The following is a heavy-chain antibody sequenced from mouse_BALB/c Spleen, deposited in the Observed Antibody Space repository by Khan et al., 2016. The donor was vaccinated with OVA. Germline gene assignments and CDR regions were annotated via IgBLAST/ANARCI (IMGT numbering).Heavy chain of an antibody. CDR1: GYTFTNYW. D-gene: IGHD3-1*01. V-gene: IGHV1-63*02. CDR2: IYPGIFYI. CDR3: TKWATWYFDV. J-gene: IGHJ1*01. Sequence: QVQLKQSGVELVRPGSSVKISCKASGYTFTNYWLGWVKQRPGHGLEWIGDIYPGIFYINYNEKFKGKATLTADTSSSTAYLQLSSLTSEDSAVYFCTKWATWYFDVWGAGTTVTVSS.